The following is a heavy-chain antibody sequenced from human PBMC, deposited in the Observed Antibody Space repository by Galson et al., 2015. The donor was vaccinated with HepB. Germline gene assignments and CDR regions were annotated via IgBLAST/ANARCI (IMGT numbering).Heavy chain of an antibody. J-gene: IGHJ4*02. CDR3: ATGRPYCSSTSCYSFDY. D-gene: IGHD2-2*01. CDR2: IIPIFGTP. Sequence: SVKVSCKASGGTFSSFAISWVRQAPGQGLEWMGGIIPIFGTPSYAQKFQGRVTIIADESTSTAYMELSSLRSEDTAVYYCATGRPYCSSTSCYSFDYWGQGTLVTVSS. V-gene: IGHV1-69*13. CDR1: GGTFSSFA.